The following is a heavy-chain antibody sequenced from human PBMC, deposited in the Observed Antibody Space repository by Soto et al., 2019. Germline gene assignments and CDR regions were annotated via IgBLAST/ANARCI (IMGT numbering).Heavy chain of an antibody. CDR3: ARAPYSSSWYRYYGMDV. Sequence: GASVKVSCKASGYTFTSYGISWVRQAPGQGLEWMGWISAYNGNTNYAQKLQGRVTMTTDTSTSTAYMELRSLRSDDTAVYYCARAPYSSSWYRYYGMDVWGHGTTVTVSS. J-gene: IGHJ6*02. CDR1: GYTFTSYG. CDR2: ISAYNGNT. V-gene: IGHV1-18*04. D-gene: IGHD6-13*01.